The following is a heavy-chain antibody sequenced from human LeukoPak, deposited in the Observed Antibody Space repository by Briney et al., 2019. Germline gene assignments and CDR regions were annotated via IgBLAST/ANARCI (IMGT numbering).Heavy chain of an antibody. CDR3: ARPYRHYYGSGSYRRPAAYSDY. J-gene: IGHJ4*02. Sequence: PSETPSLTCTVSGGSISSSSYYWGWIRQPPGKGLEWIGSIYYSGSTYYNPSLKSRVTISVDTSKNQFSLKLSSVTAADTAVYYCARPYRHYYGSGSYRRPAAYSDYWGQGTLVTVSS. CDR1: GGSISSSSYY. CDR2: IYYSGST. D-gene: IGHD3-10*01. V-gene: IGHV4-39*01.